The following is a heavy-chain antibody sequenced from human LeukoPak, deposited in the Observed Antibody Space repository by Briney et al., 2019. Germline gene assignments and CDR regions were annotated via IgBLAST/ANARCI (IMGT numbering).Heavy chain of an antibody. Sequence: SETLSLTCTVSGGSISSGSYYWSWIRQPAGTGLEWIGRIYTSGSTNYNPSLKSRVTISVDTSKNQFSLKLSSVTAADTAVYYCARDFDYWGQGTLVTVSS. CDR1: GGSISSGSYY. V-gene: IGHV4-61*02. CDR3: ARDFDY. J-gene: IGHJ4*02. CDR2: IYTSGST.